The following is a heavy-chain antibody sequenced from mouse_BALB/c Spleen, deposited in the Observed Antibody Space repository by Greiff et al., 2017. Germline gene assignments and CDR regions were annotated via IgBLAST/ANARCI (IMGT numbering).Heavy chain of an antibody. D-gene: IGHD3-3*01. J-gene: IGHJ2*01. CDR2: INPSNGRT. CDR3: ARWGWDSFDY. V-gene: IGHV1S81*02. Sequence: QVQLQQPGAELVKPGASVKLSCKASGYTFTSYWMLWVKQRPGQGLEWIGEINPSNGRTNYNEKFKSKATLTVDKSSSTAYMQLSSLTSEDSAVYYCARWGWDSFDYWGQGTTLTVSS. CDR1: GYTFTSYW.